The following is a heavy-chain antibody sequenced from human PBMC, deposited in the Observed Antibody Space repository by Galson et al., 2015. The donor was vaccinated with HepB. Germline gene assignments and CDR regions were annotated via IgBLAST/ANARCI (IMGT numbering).Heavy chain of an antibody. CDR2: IDPTDSST. Sequence: QSGAEVKQPGKSLRISCEGSGYIFTYFYINWVRQMPGKGLEWLGRIDPTDSSTTYNPSFRGHVSFSVDTSISTAYLQWSSLKASDTAIYYCALNIETPAGAFGIWGQGTMVTGTS. J-gene: IGHJ3*02. D-gene: IGHD3-10*01. CDR1: GYIFTYFY. V-gene: IGHV5-10-1*01. CDR3: ALNIETPAGAFGI.